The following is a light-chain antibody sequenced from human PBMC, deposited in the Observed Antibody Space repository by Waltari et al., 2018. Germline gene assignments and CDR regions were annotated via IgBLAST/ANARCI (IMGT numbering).Light chain of an antibody. CDR1: QSVSSD. CDR2: GAS. CDR3: QQRHNGPDT. Sequence: ELVMTQSPATLSLSPGARATLSCRASQSVSSDLAWYKLNPGQAPRPLIYGASNRATGIPARFSGSGSETDFTLTISGLEPEDFAVYYCQQRHNGPDTFGGGTKVEIK. J-gene: IGKJ4*01. V-gene: IGKV3-11*01.